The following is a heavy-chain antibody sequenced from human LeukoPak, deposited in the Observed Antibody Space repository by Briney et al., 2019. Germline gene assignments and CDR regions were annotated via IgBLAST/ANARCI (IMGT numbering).Heavy chain of an antibody. J-gene: IGHJ4*02. CDR3: ARDDSSGTMDY. CDR2: ISAYDGNT. V-gene: IGHV1-18*01. D-gene: IGHD6-19*01. Sequence: ASVKVSCKASGYTFTSYGISWVRQAPGQGLERMGWISAYDGNTNYAQRLQSRLTMTTDTSTSTAYMALRSLRSDDTAVYYCARDDSSGTMDYWGKGTLVTVSS. CDR1: GYTFTSYG.